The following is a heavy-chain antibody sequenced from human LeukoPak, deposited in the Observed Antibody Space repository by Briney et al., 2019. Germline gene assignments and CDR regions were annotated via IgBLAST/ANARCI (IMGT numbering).Heavy chain of an antibody. J-gene: IGHJ4*02. CDR1: GYSISSGYY. V-gene: IGHV4-38-2*02. D-gene: IGHD3-10*01. Sequence: PSETLSLTCTVSGYSISSGYYWGWIRQPPGKGLEWTGSIDHSGSTYYNPSLKSRITISVDTSKNQFSLKLNSVTAADTAVYYCARTGWFGELLVDYWGQGTLVTVSS. CDR3: ARTGWFGELLVDY. CDR2: IDHSGST.